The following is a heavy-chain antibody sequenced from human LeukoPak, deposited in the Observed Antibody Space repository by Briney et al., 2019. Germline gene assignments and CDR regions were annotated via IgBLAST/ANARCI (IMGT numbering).Heavy chain of an antibody. D-gene: IGHD3-16*01. CDR1: GFTFSSYE. CDR3: ARDQGGVGY. V-gene: IGHV3-48*03. CDR2: ISSFSGTI. Sequence: PGGSLRLSCAASGFTFSSYEMNWVRQAPGKGLEWVSYISSFSGTINYADSVKGRFTISRDNAKNSLYLQMNSLRAEDTAVYYCARDQGGVGYWGQGTQVTVSS. J-gene: IGHJ4*02.